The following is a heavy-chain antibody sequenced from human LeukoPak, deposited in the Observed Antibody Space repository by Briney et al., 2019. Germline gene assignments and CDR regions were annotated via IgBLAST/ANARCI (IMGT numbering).Heavy chain of an antibody. CDR2: MNPNSGNT. D-gene: IGHD2-15*01. CDR1: GYTFTSYD. V-gene: IGHV1-8*01. J-gene: IGHJ4*02. Sequence: GASVKVSCKASGYTFTSYDINWARQATGQGLEWMGWMNPNSGNTGYAQKFQGRVTMTRNTSISTAYMELSSLRSEDTAVYYCARRSKARGYCSGGSCYRPPYYFDYWGQGTLVTVSS. CDR3: ARRSKARGYCSGGSCYRPPYYFDY.